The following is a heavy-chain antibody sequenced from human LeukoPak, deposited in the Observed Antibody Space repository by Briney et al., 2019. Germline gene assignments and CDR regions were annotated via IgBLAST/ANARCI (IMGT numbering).Heavy chain of an antibody. CDR2: INSDGSST. CDR3: AKNVGSGSYSYYFDY. V-gene: IGHV3-74*01. D-gene: IGHD1-26*01. CDR1: GFTFSSYW. Sequence: PGGSLRLSCAASGFTFSSYWMHWVRQAPGKGLVWVSRINSDGSSTSYADSVKGRFTISRDNSKNTLYLQMNSLRAEDTAVYYCAKNVGSGSYSYYFDYWGQGTLVTVSS. J-gene: IGHJ4*02.